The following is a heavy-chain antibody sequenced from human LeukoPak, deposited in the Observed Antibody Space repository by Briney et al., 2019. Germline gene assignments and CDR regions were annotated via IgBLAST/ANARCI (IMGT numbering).Heavy chain of an antibody. Sequence: PGGSLRLSCAASGFTFSTFAMIWVRQPPGKGLEWVSSIFPSGGEIHYADSVRGRFTISRDNSKNTLYLQMNSLRAEDTAVYYCARDLDLVYWGQGTLVTVSS. CDR2: IFPSGGEI. J-gene: IGHJ4*02. CDR1: GFTFSTFA. CDR3: ARDLDLVY. V-gene: IGHV3-23*01.